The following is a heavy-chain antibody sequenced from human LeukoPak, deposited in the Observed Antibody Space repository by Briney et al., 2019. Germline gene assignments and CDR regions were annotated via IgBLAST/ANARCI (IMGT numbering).Heavy chain of an antibody. J-gene: IGHJ4*02. Sequence: GGSLRLSCAASGLTFSSYAMSWVRQAPGKGLEWVSSICGNNNGTYYADSVKGRFTISRDNSENTLYLQMNSLRAEDTAVYYCAKGGGGGCASRLADWGQGTRVTVSS. CDR2: ICGNNNGT. V-gene: IGHV3-23*01. D-gene: IGHD2-15*01. CDR3: AKGGGGGCASRLAD. CDR1: GLTFSSYA.